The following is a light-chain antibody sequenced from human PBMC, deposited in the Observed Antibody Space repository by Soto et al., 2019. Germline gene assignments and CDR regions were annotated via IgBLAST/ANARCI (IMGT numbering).Light chain of an antibody. J-gene: IGLJ1*01. CDR3: CSYAGSSTYV. Sequence: QSVLTQPASVSGSPGQSITISCTGTSSDVGSYNLVSWYQHHSGKAPKLMVYEGSKRPSGVSNRFSGSKSGNTASLTISGLQAEDEADYYCCSYAGSSTYVFGTGTKGTVL. CDR1: SSDVGSYNL. CDR2: EGS. V-gene: IGLV2-23*01.